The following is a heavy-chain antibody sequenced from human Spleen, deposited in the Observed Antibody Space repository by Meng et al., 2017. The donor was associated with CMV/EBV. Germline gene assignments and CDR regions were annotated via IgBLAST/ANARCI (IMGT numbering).Heavy chain of an antibody. CDR2: IDTSGRTT. J-gene: IGHJ5*02. V-gene: IGHV3-74*03. CDR3: TRATETGYNWFDP. CDR1: ELTLSNYW. D-gene: IGHD3-9*01. Sequence: AASELTLSNYWMHWVREAPGKGLVWVSRIDTSGRTTTYADSVKGRFTISRDDAKNTMYLQMNSLRAEDSAVYYCTRATETGYNWFDPWGQGTLVTVSS.